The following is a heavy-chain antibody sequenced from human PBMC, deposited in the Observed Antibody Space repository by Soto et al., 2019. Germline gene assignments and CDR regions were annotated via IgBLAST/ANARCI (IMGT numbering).Heavy chain of an antibody. J-gene: IGHJ5*02. D-gene: IGHD3-22*01. CDR2: IIPVFGTA. CDR3: ARTEDYPDSSCYYEGWFEP. V-gene: IGHV1-69*01. CDR1: GGTFSTYA. Sequence: QVQLVQSGAEVKKPGSSVKVSCKASGGTFSTYAISWVRQAPGQGLEWMGGIIPVFGTANYAQKFQGRVTFTADESTSSAYMELSRLRSEDAAGYYCARTEDYPDSSCYYEGWFEPWGQGTLVTVSS.